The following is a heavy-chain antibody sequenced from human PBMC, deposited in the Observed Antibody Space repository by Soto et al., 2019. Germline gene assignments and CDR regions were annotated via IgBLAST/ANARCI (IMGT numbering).Heavy chain of an antibody. D-gene: IGHD2-2*02. V-gene: IGHV4-59*01. CDR1: GGSISSYY. CDR3: ARPRYCSSSSCHTFDY. J-gene: IGHJ4*02. Sequence: SATLSLTCTVSGGSISSYYWTWIRQPPGKGLEWIGNIYYSGSTNYNPSLKSRVIISVDTSKNQFSLKLTSVTAADTAVYYCARPRYCSSSSCHTFDYWGQGTLVTVSS. CDR2: IYYSGST.